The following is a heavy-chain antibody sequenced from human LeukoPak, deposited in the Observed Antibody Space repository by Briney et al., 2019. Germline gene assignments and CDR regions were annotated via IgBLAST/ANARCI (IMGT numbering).Heavy chain of an antibody. Sequence: SVKVSCKASGGTFSSYAISWVRQAPGQGLEWMGGIIPIFGTANYAQKFQGRVTITADESTSTAYMELSSLRSEDTAVYYCARSIAAVPYYFDYWGQGTLVTVSS. CDR1: GGTFSSYA. J-gene: IGHJ4*02. CDR3: ARSIAAVPYYFDY. D-gene: IGHD6-13*01. V-gene: IGHV1-69*13. CDR2: IIPIFGTA.